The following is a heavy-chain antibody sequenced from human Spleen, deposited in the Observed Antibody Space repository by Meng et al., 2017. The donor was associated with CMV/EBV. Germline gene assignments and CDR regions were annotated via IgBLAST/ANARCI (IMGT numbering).Heavy chain of an antibody. V-gene: IGHV1-69*05. J-gene: IGHJ6*02. D-gene: IGHD2-2*01. CDR3: ARGRRYCSSTSCYSWYYYGMDV. CDR1: YA. Sequence: YAISWVRQAPGHGLEWMVWIIPIFGTANYAQKFQVRVTITTDESTSTAYMELSSLRSEDTAVYYCARGRRYCSSTSCYSWYYYGMDVWGQGTTVTVSS. CDR2: IIPIFGTA.